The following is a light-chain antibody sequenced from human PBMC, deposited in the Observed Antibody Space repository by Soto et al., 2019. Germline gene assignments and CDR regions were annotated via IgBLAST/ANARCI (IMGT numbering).Light chain of an antibody. CDR3: QHYGSSQWTFGQWT. CDR2: GAS. V-gene: IGKV3-20*01. Sequence: IVLTQSPGTVSLSPGERATLSCRASQSGSSSYLAWYQQRPGQAPRLLIFGASTRATGIPDRFSGSGSVTDFTLTISRLEPEDSAVYFCQHYGSSQWTFGQWTFDQGTKVEI. CDR1: QSGSSSY. J-gene: IGKJ1*01.